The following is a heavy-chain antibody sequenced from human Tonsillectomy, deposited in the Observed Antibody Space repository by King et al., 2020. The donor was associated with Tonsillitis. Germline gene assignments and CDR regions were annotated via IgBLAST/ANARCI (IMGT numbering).Heavy chain of an antibody. D-gene: IGHD6-13*01. Sequence: VQLQESGPGLVKPSQTLSLTCTVSGGSITGAASCWSWIRQRPGKGLEWIGYIYYSGSTYYNPSLKSRVTISLDTSKNQFSLRLTSVTAADTALYYCTRQQINYNWFDPWGQGTLVTVSS. V-gene: IGHV4-31*03. CDR3: TRQQINYNWFDP. J-gene: IGHJ5*02. CDR2: IYYSGST. CDR1: GGSITGAASC.